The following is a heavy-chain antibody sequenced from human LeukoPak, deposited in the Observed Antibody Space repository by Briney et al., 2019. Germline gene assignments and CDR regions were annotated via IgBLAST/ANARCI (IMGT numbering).Heavy chain of an antibody. CDR3: ARASSPNSWFDP. CDR2: INHSGST. CDR1: GGSFSGYY. J-gene: IGHJ5*02. Sequence: ASGTLSLTCAVYGGSFSGYYWSWIRQPPGKGLEWIGEINHSGSTNYNPSLKSRVTISVDTSKNQFSLKLSSVTAADTAVYYCARASSPNSWFDPWGQGTLVTVSS. V-gene: IGHV4-34*01.